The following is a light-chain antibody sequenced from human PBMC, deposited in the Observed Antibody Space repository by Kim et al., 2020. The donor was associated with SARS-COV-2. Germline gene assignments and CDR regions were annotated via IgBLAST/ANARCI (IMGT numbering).Light chain of an antibody. CDR1: ESVGTF. CDR2: DAS. Sequence: VSPGERSAQACRTSESVGTFFAWYQQKPGQAPSPLFLDASSRATGVPARFNGGGSGTEFTLTISSLQSDDFAVYYCQQHGAWPLTFGGGTKVDIK. V-gene: IGKV3-15*01. CDR3: QQHGAWPLT. J-gene: IGKJ4*01.